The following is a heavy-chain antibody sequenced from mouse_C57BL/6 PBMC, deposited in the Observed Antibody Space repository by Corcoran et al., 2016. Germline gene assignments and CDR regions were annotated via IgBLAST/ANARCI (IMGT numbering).Heavy chain of an antibody. CDR3: ARKRGDDGGWYFDV. V-gene: IGHV9-3*01. D-gene: IGHD2-3*01. J-gene: IGHJ1*03. CDR2: INTYSGVP. CDR1: GYTFTTYG. Sequence: QIQLVQSGPELKKPGETVKISCKASGYTFTTYGMSWVKQAPGKGLKWMGWINTYSGVPTYADDFKGRFAFSLETSASTAYLQINNLKNEDTATYFCARKRGDDGGWYFDVWGTGTTVTVSS.